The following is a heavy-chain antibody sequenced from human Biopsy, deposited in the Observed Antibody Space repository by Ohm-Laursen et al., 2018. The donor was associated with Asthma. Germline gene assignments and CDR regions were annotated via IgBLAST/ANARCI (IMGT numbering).Heavy chain of an antibody. CDR1: GYTFTSYA. CDR3: ASSIAVADSDAFDI. CDR2: INAGNGNT. V-gene: IGHV1-3*01. J-gene: IGHJ3*02. D-gene: IGHD6-19*01. Sequence: SSVKVSCKASGYTFTSYAMHWVRQAPGQRLEWMGWINAGNGNTKYSQRFQGRVTITRDTSASTAYMELSSLRSEDTAVYYCASSIAVADSDAFDIWGQGTMVTVSS.